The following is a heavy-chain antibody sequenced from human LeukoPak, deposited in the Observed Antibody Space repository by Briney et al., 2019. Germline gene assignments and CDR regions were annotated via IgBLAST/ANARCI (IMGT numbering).Heavy chain of an antibody. CDR2: IYYSGST. J-gene: IGHJ4*02. CDR1: VGSISGYY. D-gene: IGHD3-10*01. V-gene: IGHV4-59*12. CDR3: ARGLTCVEFLNFDY. Sequence: SETLSLTCTLSVGSISGYYWSWMRQPPGPGLGGIGYIYYSGSTNYYPSLKSRSTISVDTSKKQFSLKLSSVTAADTAAYYRARGLTCVEFLNFDYWGQGTLVTVSS.